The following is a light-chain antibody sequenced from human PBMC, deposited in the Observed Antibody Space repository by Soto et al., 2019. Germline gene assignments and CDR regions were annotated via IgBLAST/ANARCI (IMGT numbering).Light chain of an antibody. Sequence: QSALTQPASVSGSPGQSITISCTGTSSDVGGYNYVSWYQQHPGKAPKLMIYDVSNRPSGVSNRFSGSKSGNTASLTISGLQAEDEADYYCSSYTSSSPWVFGTGTKLNVL. CDR1: SSDVGGYNY. CDR2: DVS. J-gene: IGLJ1*01. V-gene: IGLV2-14*01. CDR3: SSYTSSSPWV.